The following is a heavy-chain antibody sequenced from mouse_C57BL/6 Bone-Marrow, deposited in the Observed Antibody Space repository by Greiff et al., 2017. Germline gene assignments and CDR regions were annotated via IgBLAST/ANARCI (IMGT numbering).Heavy chain of an antibody. D-gene: IGHD2-3*01. CDR3: AGEGGYYSFGY. Sequence: VQLQQPGAELVKPGASVKLSCKASGYTFTSYWMQWVKQRPGKGLEWIGEIDPSDSYTNYNQKFTGAATLTVDPSSSTAYMQLSSRTSDDYAVYYCAGEGGYYSFGYWGQGTTLTVSS. CDR2: IDPSDSYT. J-gene: IGHJ2*01. V-gene: IGHV1-50*01. CDR1: GYTFTSYW.